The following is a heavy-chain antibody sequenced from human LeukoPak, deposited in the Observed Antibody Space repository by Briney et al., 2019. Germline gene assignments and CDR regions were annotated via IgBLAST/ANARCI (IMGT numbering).Heavy chain of an antibody. D-gene: IGHD3-10*01. V-gene: IGHV4-39*01. Sequence: SETLSLTCTVSGDSMSSSRNYWGWIRQPPWKGLEWIGSMYYSGCTDYNPSLKSRGTMTVVTTKNQLSLILRSVTAEYTVTYYCVTIDRSGSYFLQVWGQGTLGTVSS. CDR3: VTIDRSGSYFLQV. CDR1: GDSMSSSRNY. J-gene: IGHJ4*02. CDR2: MYYSGCT.